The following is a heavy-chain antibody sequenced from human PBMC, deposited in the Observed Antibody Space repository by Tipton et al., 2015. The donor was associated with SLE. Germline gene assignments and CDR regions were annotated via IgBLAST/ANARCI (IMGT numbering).Heavy chain of an antibody. CDR3: AKDYMGWDYYYGMDV. Sequence: SLRLSCAASGFTFSSYAMSWVRQAPGKGLEWVSAISGSGGSTYYADSVKGRFTISRDNSKNTLYLQMNSLRAEDTAVYYCAKDYMGWDYYYGMDVWGQGTTVTVSS. CDR1: GFTFSSYA. V-gene: IGHV3-23*01. D-gene: IGHD1-26*01. J-gene: IGHJ6*02. CDR2: ISGSGGST.